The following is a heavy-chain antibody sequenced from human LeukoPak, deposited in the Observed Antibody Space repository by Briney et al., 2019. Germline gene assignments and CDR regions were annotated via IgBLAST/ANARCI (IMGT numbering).Heavy chain of an antibody. CDR3: ATQSTGL. CDR1: GFTFSSYG. CDR2: ISYDGSNK. Sequence: GRSLRLSCAASGFTFSSYGMHWVRQAPGKGLEWVAVISYDGSNKYYADSVKGRFTISRDNSKNTLYLQMNSLRAEDTAVYYCATQSTGLWGQGTLVTVSS. J-gene: IGHJ4*02. V-gene: IGHV3-30*03. D-gene: IGHD2-8*02.